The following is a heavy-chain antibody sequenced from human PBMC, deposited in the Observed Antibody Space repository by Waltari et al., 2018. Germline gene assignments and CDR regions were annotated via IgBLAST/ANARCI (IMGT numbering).Heavy chain of an antibody. CDR3: ARQNIHSYGYGYFDY. Sequence: EVQLVQSGAEVKKPGESLKISCQGSGYSFARYWIGWVRQMPGKGLEWMGIIYPGDSSTKYSPSFQGQVTSSVDTSISTAYLQGSSLKASDTAMYFCARQNIHSYGYGYFDYWGQGTLVTVSS. D-gene: IGHD5-18*01. CDR2: IYPGDSST. CDR1: GYSFARYW. V-gene: IGHV5-51*01. J-gene: IGHJ4*02.